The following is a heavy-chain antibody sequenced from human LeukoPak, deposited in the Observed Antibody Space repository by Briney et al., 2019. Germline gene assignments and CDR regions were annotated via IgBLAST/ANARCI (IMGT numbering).Heavy chain of an antibody. V-gene: IGHV4-4*07. Sequence: SETLSLTCTVSGGSISSYYWSWIRQPAGKGLEWIGRIDTTGITNYNPSLKRRVTISADTSKNQFSLKLNSVTAADTAVYYCARIPWGGFDIWGQGTMVTVSS. J-gene: IGHJ3*02. D-gene: IGHD3-16*01. CDR3: ARIPWGGFDI. CDR2: IDTTGIT. CDR1: GGSISSYY.